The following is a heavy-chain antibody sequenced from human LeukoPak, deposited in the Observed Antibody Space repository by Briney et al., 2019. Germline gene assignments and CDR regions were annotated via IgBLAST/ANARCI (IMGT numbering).Heavy chain of an antibody. CDR1: EFTFDNYA. CDR2: ISGSSTTM. V-gene: IGHV3-48*04. D-gene: IGHD2-2*01. Sequence: GGSLRLSCAASEFTFDNYAMNWVRQAPGKGLEWVSYISGSSTTMYYADSVKGRFTISRDNAYNSLYLQMNSLRAEDTAVYYCASVKYQLLSVDYWGQGTLVTVSS. J-gene: IGHJ4*02. CDR3: ASVKYQLLSVDY.